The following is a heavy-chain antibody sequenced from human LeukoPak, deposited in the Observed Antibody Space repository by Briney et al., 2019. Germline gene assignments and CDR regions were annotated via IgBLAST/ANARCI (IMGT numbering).Heavy chain of an antibody. Sequence: SETLSLTCTVSGGSISSYYWSWIRQPPGKGLEWIGYIYYSGSTNYNPSLKSRVTISVDTSKNQFSLKLSSVTAADTAVYYCARGRDTSYWFDPWGQGTLVTVSS. CDR1: GGSISSYY. D-gene: IGHD5-18*01. CDR2: IYYSGST. CDR3: ARGRDTSYWFDP. J-gene: IGHJ5*02. V-gene: IGHV4-59*12.